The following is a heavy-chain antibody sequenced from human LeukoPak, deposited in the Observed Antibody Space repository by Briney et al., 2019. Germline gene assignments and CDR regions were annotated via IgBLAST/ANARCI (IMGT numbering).Heavy chain of an antibody. CDR1: GFTFNSYV. V-gene: IGHV3-23*01. D-gene: IGHD3-22*01. CDR2: ISGSGGTT. J-gene: IGHJ4*02. Sequence: GGSLRLSCAASGFTFNSYVMSWVRQAPGKGLEWVSSISGSGGTTNYADSVKGRFTISRDNNKSTLSLQMNSLRAEDTAIYYCAKMPAYYYDSSGYAFHFDYWGQGTLVTVSS. CDR3: AKMPAYYYDSSGYAFHFDY.